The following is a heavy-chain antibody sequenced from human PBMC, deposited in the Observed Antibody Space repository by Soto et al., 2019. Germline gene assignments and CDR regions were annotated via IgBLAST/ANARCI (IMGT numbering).Heavy chain of an antibody. Sequence: SGPTLVNPTETLTLTCTFSGFSLTTRGRGVAWIRQPPGRALEWLALIYWNDDPRYSPSLKSRLTITKDTTKNQVVLTMTNMDPVDTATYYFAQRTPEYGMDLWGQGTRVTVSS. V-gene: IGHV2-5*01. CDR3: AQRTPEYGMDL. CDR1: GFSLTTRGRG. J-gene: IGHJ6*02. CDR2: IYWNDDP.